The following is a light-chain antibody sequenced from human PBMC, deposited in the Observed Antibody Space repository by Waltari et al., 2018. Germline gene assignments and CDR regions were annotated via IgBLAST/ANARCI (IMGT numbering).Light chain of an antibody. CDR2: KDT. V-gene: IGLV3-25*03. CDR1: ALPKKQ. Sequence: SYELTQPPSVSVSPGQTARITCSGTALPKKQDYWYQKKPGQAPMLLIFKDTHRPSGIPERFSGSSSGTTVTLTISGVQTEDEADYYCQSADSSGTYPSVFGGGTKLTVL. J-gene: IGLJ3*02. CDR3: QSADSSGTYPSV.